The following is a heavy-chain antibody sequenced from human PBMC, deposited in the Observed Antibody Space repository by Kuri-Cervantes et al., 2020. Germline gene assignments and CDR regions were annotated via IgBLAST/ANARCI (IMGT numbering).Heavy chain of an antibody. CDR3: ARARDLSSSYYFDY. CDR1: GYTFTSYA. CDR2: INAGNGNT. D-gene: IGHD6-6*01. Sequence: ASVKVSCKASGYTFTSYAMHWVRQAPGQRLEWMGWINAGNGNTKYSQKFQGRVTITRDTSASTAYMELSSLRSDDTAVYYCARARDLSSSYYFDYWGQGTLVTVSS. V-gene: IGHV1-3*01. J-gene: IGHJ4*02.